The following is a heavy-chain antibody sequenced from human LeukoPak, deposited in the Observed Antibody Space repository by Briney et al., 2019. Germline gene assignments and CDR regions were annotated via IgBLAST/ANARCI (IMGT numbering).Heavy chain of an antibody. V-gene: IGHV1-2*02. J-gene: IGHJ3*02. CDR2: INANSGDT. CDR3: ARGRIQLWSRIGAFDI. Sequence: ASVKVSCKASGLTFTGYYMHWVRQAPGQGLEWMGWINANSGDTNYAQKFQGRVTMTRDTSISTAYMGLSRLRSDDTAVYYCARGRIQLWSRIGAFDIWGQGTMVTVSS. D-gene: IGHD5-18*01. CDR1: GLTFTGYY.